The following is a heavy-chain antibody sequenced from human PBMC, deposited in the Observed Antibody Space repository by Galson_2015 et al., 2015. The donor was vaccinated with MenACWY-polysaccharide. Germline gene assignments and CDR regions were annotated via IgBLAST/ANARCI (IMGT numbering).Heavy chain of an antibody. V-gene: IGHV3-7*01. CDR3: ARGGGMDV. CDR2: IKQDGSEK. CDR1: GFTFSSYW. D-gene: IGHD3-10*01. J-gene: IGHJ6*02. Sequence: RLSCAASGFTFSSYWMTWVRQAPGKGLEWVAKIKQDGSEKYSVDSVKGRFTISRDNAKNSLYLQMNSLRAEDTAVYYCARGGGMDVWGQGTTVTVSS.